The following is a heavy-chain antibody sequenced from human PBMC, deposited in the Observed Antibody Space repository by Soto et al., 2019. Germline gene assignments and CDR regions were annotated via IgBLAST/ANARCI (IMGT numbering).Heavy chain of an antibody. CDR2: IDSYTGNT. CDR3: ARGPDDSDVPRWDH. Sequence: QAQLVQSGSEVKRSGASVKVSCKASGYTLLSYSITWVRQAPGQGLEWIGWIDSYTGNTNYEQKFQGRVTMTTDSPTSTAYMELRGLRSDDSAIYYCARGPDDSDVPRWDHWGQGTLITVSS. V-gene: IGHV1-18*04. CDR1: GYTLLSYS. J-gene: IGHJ4*02. D-gene: IGHD4-17*01.